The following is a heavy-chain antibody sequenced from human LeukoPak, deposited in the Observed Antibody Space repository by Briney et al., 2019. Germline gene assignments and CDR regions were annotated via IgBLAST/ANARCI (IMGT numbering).Heavy chain of an antibody. CDR2: IYYSGTT. CDR3: ARHCPEYSGSNFDC. CDR1: GGSISSSSYY. V-gene: IGHV4-39*01. Sequence: SETLSLTCTVSGGSISSSSYYWGWIRQTPGKGLGWIGNIYYSGTTYYNPSLKSRVTMSVDTSKNQFSLKLSSVTAADTAVYYCARHCPEYSGSNFDCWGQGTLVTVSS. J-gene: IGHJ4*02. D-gene: IGHD1-26*01.